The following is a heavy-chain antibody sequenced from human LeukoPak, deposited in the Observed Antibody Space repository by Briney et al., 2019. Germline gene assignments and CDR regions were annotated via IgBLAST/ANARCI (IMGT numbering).Heavy chain of an antibody. CDR3: AKDPQQLVHWYFDL. CDR2: IRYDGSNK. D-gene: IGHD6-13*01. J-gene: IGHJ2*01. V-gene: IGHV3-30*02. Sequence: GGSLRLSCAASGFTFSRNGMTWVRQAPGKGLEWVAFIRYDGSNKYYADSVKGRFTISRDNSKNTLYLQMNSLRAEDTAVYYCAKDPQQLVHWYFDLWGRGTLVTVSS. CDR1: GFTFSRNG.